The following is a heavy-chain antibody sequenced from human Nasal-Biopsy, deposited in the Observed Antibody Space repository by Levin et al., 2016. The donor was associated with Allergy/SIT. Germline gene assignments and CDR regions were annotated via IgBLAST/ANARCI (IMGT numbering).Heavy chain of an antibody. Sequence: GGSLRLSCAASGFAFSNYAMSWVRQAPGKGPEWVSIIKNNGETPHYAGSVRGRFTISRDNSRNTLYLQMNSLRAEDTAVYYCAREDGNYWRHLDYWGPGTLVIVSS. V-gene: IGHV3-23*01. CDR1: GFAFSNYA. CDR3: AREDGNYWRHLDY. J-gene: IGHJ4*02. D-gene: IGHD2-8*02. CDR2: IKNNGETP.